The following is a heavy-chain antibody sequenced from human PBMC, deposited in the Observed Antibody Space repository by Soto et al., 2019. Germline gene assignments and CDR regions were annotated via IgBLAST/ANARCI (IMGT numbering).Heavy chain of an antibody. CDR3: ASTRIAAAGLFDY. Sequence: SETLSLTCAVYGGSFSGYYWSWIRQPPGKGLEWIGEINHSGSTNYNPSLKSRVTISVDTSKNQFSLKLSSVTAADTAVYYCASTRIAAAGLFDYWGQGTLVTVSS. CDR2: INHSGST. J-gene: IGHJ4*02. CDR1: GGSFSGYY. D-gene: IGHD6-13*01. V-gene: IGHV4-34*01.